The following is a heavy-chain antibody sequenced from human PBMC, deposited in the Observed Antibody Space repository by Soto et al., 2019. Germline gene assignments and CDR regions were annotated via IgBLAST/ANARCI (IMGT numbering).Heavy chain of an antibody. CDR2: ISSSSSYI. CDR1: GFTFSSYS. CDR3: AREDSYYGGGSYYYYGMDV. V-gene: IGHV3-21*04. D-gene: IGHD1-26*01. Sequence: PGGSLGLSCAASGFTFSSYSMDWVRQAPGKGLEWVSSISSSSSYIYYADSVKGRFTISRDNAKNSLYLQMNSLRGEDTAVHYCAREDSYYGGGSYYYYGMDVWGQGTTVTVSS. J-gene: IGHJ6*02.